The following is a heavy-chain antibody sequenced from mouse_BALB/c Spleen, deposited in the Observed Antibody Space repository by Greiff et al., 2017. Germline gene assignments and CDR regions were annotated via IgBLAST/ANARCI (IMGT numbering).Heavy chain of an antibody. V-gene: IGHV5-15*02. Sequence: EVKVVESGGGLVQPGGSRKLSCAASGFTFSDYGMAWVRQAPGKGPEWVAFISNLAYSIYYADTVTGRFTISRENAKNTLYLEMSSLRSEVTAMYYCARVGSSPAWFAYWGQGTLVTVSA. D-gene: IGHD1-1*01. CDR1: GFTFSDYG. CDR2: ISNLAYSI. CDR3: ARVGSSPAWFAY. J-gene: IGHJ3*01.